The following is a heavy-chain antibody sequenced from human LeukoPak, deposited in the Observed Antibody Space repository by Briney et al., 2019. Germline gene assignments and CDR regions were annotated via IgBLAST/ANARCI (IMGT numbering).Heavy chain of an antibody. Sequence: GASVKVSCKTSGYIFSSSEINWVRQAAGQGLEWMGWLDPKSGDTDYAQKFQGRVTVTRNTSISTIYMELDSLTSEDTAVYYCARGRTGSPHYHPSLHWFDPWGQGTLVTVSS. D-gene: IGHD7-27*01. CDR3: ARGRTGSPHYHPSLHWFDP. V-gene: IGHV1-8*01. J-gene: IGHJ5*02. CDR1: GYIFSSSE. CDR2: LDPKSGDT.